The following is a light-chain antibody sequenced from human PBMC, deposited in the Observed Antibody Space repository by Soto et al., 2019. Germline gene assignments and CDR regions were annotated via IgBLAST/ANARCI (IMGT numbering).Light chain of an antibody. V-gene: IGKV1-39*01. J-gene: IGKJ1*01. Sequence: DIQMTQSPSSLSASVGDRVTITCRASQSISSYLNWYQQKPGKAPKLLIYATSSLQSGVPSRFSGSGSGTDFTLTISSLQLEDFATYYCQQSYNTPPTFGQGTKVEIK. CDR1: QSISSY. CDR3: QQSYNTPPT. CDR2: ATS.